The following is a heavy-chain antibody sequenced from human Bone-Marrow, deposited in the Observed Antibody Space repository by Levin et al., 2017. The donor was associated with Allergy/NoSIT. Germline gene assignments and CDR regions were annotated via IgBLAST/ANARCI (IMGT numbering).Heavy chain of an antibody. V-gene: IGHV3-48*01. CDR1: GFIFSTYS. Sequence: GALRLSCAASGFIFSTYSMNWVRQAPGKGLEWVSYITETSTTIHYADSVKGRFTISRDNAKNSLYLQMNSLTVEDTAMYYCARGAELDAWGQGTLVTVSS. CDR2: ITETSTTI. J-gene: IGHJ5*02. CDR3: ARGAELDA.